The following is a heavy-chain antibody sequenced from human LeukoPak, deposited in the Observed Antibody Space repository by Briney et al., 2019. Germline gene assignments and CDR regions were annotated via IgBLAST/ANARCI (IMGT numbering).Heavy chain of an antibody. Sequence: GGSLRLSCAASGFTFSSYAMSWVRQAPGKGLEWVSAISGSGGSTYYADSVKGRFTISRDNAKNSLYLQMNSLRAEDTAVYYCARTRGYSYGEDIGLEGAFDYWGQGTLVTVSS. CDR3: ARTRGYSYGEDIGLEGAFDY. CDR1: GFTFSSYA. J-gene: IGHJ4*02. CDR2: ISGSGGST. V-gene: IGHV3-23*01. D-gene: IGHD5-18*01.